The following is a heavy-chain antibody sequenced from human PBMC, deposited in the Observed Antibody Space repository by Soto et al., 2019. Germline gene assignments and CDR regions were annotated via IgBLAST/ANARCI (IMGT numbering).Heavy chain of an antibody. CDR1: GFAFSSYA. V-gene: IGHV3-30-3*01. Sequence: PGGSLRLSCAASGFAFSSYAMHWVRQTPGKGLEWVALISYDGTDKYYTDSVKGRFTISRDNSKNTLYLQMNSLRAEDTSVYYCAREYSINVEAPGYWGQGTLVPVSS. CDR3: AREYSINVEAPGY. J-gene: IGHJ4*02. D-gene: IGHD5-18*01. CDR2: ISYDGTDK.